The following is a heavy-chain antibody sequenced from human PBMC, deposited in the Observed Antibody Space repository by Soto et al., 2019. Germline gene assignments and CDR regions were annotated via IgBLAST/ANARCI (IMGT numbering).Heavy chain of an antibody. CDR3: ASSPAWYSSSSNAFDI. CDR1: GGTFSSYA. J-gene: IGHJ3*02. Sequence: SVKVSCKASGGTFSSYAISWVRQAPGQGLEWMGGIIPIFGTANYAQKFQGRVTITADKSTSTAYMELSSLRSEDTAVYYCASSPAWYSSSSNAFDIWGQGTMVTVSS. V-gene: IGHV1-69*06. D-gene: IGHD6-6*01. CDR2: IIPIFGTA.